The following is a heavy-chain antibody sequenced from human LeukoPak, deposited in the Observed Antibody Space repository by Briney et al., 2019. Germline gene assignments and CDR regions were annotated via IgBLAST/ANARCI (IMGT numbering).Heavy chain of an antibody. D-gene: IGHD2-15*01. CDR1: GFTFSSYA. Sequence: GGSLRLSCAAYGFTFSSYAMHWVRQAPGKGLEWVAVISYDGSKKYYADSVKGRFTISRDNSKNTLYLQMNSLRAEDTAVYYCARDSSPGYCSGGSCFKTPSQRYYYGMDVWGQGTTVTVSS. CDR2: ISYDGSKK. J-gene: IGHJ6*02. V-gene: IGHV3-30-3*01. CDR3: ARDSSPGYCSGGSCFKTPSQRYYYGMDV.